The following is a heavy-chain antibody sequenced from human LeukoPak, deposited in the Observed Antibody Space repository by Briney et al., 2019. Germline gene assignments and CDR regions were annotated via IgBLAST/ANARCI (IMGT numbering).Heavy chain of an antibody. CDR2: ISSSSKYI. J-gene: IGHJ4*02. V-gene: IGHV3-21*01. Sequence: GGSLRLSCAASGFTFSTYSMNWVRQAPGRGLEWVSSISSSSKYIYYADSVKGRFTISRDNAKNSLYLQMNSLRDEDTAVYYCARDILTKQAYSGYDNWGQGTLVTVSS. CDR3: ARDILTKQAYSGYDN. D-gene: IGHD5-12*01. CDR1: GFTFSTYS.